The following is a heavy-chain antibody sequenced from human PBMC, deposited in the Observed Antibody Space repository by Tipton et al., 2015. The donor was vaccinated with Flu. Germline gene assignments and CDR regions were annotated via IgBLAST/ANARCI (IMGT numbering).Heavy chain of an antibody. V-gene: IGHV4-4*07. CDR3: AREVAVADSRGFDY. CDR1: GGSISSYY. Sequence: LRLSCTVSGGSISSYYWSWIRQPAGKGLEWIGRIHTSGNTNYNPSLKSRVTMSVDTSKSQFSLKLSSVTAADTAVYYCAREVAVADSRGFDYWGQGTLSPSPQ. CDR2: IHTSGNT. D-gene: IGHD6-19*01. J-gene: IGHJ4*02.